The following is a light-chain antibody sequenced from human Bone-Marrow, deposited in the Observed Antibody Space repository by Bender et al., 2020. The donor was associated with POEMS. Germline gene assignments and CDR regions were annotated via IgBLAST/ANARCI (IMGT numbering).Light chain of an antibody. CDR1: SSDVGSYNL. J-gene: IGLJ3*02. Sequence: QSALTQPASVSGFPGQSITISCTGTSSDVGSYNLVSWYQQHPGKGPKLMIYEANKRPSGISNRFSGSKSGNTASLTISGLQAEDEGDYHCCSYAGSSTWVFGGGTKVTVL. CDR3: CSYAGSSTWV. V-gene: IGLV2-23*01. CDR2: EAN.